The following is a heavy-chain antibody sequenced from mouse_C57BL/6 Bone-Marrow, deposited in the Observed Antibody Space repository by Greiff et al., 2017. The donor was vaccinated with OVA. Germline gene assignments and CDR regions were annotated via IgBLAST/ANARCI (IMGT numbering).Heavy chain of an antibody. CDR2: ISNGGGST. J-gene: IGHJ3*01. CDR1: GFTFSDYY. Sequence: EVKVVESGGGLVQPGGSLKLSCAASGFTFSDYYMYWVRQTPEKRLEWVAYISNGGGSTYYPDTVKGRFTISRDNAKNTLYLQMSRLKSEDTAMYYCASSIYYDYDGFAYWGQGTLVTVSA. D-gene: IGHD2-4*01. V-gene: IGHV5-12*01. CDR3: ASSIYYDYDGFAY.